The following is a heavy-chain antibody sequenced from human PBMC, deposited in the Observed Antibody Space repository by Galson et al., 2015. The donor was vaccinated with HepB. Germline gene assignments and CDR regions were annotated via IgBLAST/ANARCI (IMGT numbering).Heavy chain of an antibody. CDR1: GYTLTELS. CDR3: ARDYYDSSGYWPFDY. J-gene: IGHJ4*02. CDR2: FDPEDGET. D-gene: IGHD3-22*01. V-gene: IGHV1-24*01. Sequence: SVKVSCKVSGYTLTELSMHWVRQAPGKGLEWMGGFDPEDGETIYAQKFQGRVTMTEDTSTDTAYMELSSLRAEDTAVYYCARDYYDSSGYWPFDYWGQGTLVTVSS.